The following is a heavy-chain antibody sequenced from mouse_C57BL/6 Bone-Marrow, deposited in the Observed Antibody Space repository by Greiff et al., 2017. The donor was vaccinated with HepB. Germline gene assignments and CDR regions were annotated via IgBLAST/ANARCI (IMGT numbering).Heavy chain of an antibody. D-gene: IGHD2-4*01. Sequence: QVQLKQSGPELVKPGASVKLSCKASGYTFTSYDINWVKQRPGQGLEWIGWIYPRDGSTKYNEKFKGKATLTVDTSSSTAYMELHSLTSEDSAFYFCARVHYDYDGIPWFAYWGQGTLVTVSA. CDR1: GYTFTSYD. CDR3: ARVHYDYDGIPWFAY. V-gene: IGHV1-85*01. CDR2: IYPRDGST. J-gene: IGHJ3*01.